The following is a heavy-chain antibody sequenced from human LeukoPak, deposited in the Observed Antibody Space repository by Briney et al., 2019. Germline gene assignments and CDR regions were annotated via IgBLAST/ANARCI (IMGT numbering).Heavy chain of an antibody. CDR1: GYTLTNYD. V-gene: IGHV1-8*01. CDR3: ARALHTGGETGY. Sequence: ASVKVSCRASGYTLTNYDVNWVRQATGQGLEWMAWMNPNNGNTGYAQKFQGRLSLTTDTSISTAYMELSSLRSEDTAVYYCARALHTGGETGYWGQGTLVTVSS. CDR2: MNPNNGNT. J-gene: IGHJ4*02. D-gene: IGHD4-23*01.